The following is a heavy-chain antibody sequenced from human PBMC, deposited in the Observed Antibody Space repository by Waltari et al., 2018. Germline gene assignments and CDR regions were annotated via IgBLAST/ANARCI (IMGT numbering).Heavy chain of an antibody. V-gene: IGHV4-34*01. Sequence: QVQLQQWGAGLLKPSETLSLTCAVYGGSFSGYYWSWIRQPPGKGLEWIGEFNHSGSTNYNPSLKSRVTISVDTSKNQFSLKLSSVTAADTAVYYCASSGGPMRFYYYYGIDVWGQGTTVTVSS. CDR2: FNHSGST. J-gene: IGHJ6*02. D-gene: IGHD3-10*01. CDR1: GGSFSGYY. CDR3: ASSGGPMRFYYYYGIDV.